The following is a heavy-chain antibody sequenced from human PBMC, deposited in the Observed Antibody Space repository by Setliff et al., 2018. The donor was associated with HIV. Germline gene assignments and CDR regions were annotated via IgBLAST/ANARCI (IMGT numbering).Heavy chain of an antibody. D-gene: IGHD6-13*01. CDR1: GFTISSYA. J-gene: IGHJ6*02. V-gene: IGHV3-30*01. Sequence: GGSLRLSCAASGFTISSYAMHWVRQVPGKGLEWVAVMSYNGNNKYYADSVKGRFTISRDNAKNTLFLQMNSLRPEDTALYYCARDCLVVWVFTYGIDVWGQGALVTVSS. CDR3: ARDCLVVWVFTYGIDV. CDR2: MSYNGNNK.